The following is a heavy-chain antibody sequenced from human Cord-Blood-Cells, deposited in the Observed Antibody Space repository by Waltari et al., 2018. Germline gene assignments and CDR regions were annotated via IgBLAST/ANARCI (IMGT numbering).Heavy chain of an antibody. D-gene: IGHD1-26*01. CDR2: IWYDGSNK. J-gene: IGHJ2*01. CDR1: GFTFSSYG. CDR3: ARGGSGSYWYFDL. Sequence: QVQLVESGGGVVQPGRSLRLSCAASGFTFSSYGMHWVRQDPGKGLEWVAVIWYDGSNKYYADSVKGRFTISRDKSKNTLYLQMNSLRAEDTAVYYCARGGSGSYWYFDLWGRGTLVTVSS. V-gene: IGHV3-33*01.